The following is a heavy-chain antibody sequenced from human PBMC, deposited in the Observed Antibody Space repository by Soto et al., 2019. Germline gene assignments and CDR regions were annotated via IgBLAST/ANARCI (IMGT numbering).Heavy chain of an antibody. J-gene: IGHJ2*01. CDR3: ARAGEPYWYSDL. Sequence: EVQLVETGGGLIQPGGSLRLSCAASGFTVSSNYMSWVRQAPGKGLEWVSVIYSGGSTYYADSVKGRFTISRDNSKNTLYLQMNTQRAGDTAVYYWARAGEPYWYSDLWGRGTRVPVS. CDR1: GFTVSSNY. V-gene: IGHV3-53*02. CDR2: IYSGGST. D-gene: IGHD3-10*01.